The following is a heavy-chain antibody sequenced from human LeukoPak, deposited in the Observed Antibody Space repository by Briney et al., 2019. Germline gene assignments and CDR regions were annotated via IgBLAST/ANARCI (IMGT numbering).Heavy chain of an antibody. CDR1: GGSISSSSYY. CDR2: IYYSGST. D-gene: IGHD2-15*01. V-gene: IGHV4-39*01. J-gene: IGHJ4*02. Sequence: SETLSLTCTVSGGSISSSSYYWGWIRQPPGKGLEWIGSIYYSGSTYYNPSLKSRVTISVDTSKNQFSLKLTSVTAADTAVYYCARHYCTGGSCNRSDYWGQGTLVTVSS. CDR3: ARHYCTGGSCNRSDY.